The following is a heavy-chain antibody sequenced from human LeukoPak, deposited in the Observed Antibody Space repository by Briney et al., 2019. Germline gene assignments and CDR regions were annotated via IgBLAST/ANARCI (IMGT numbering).Heavy chain of an antibody. CDR3: ARHSRYGDFDY. CDR1: GGSTSTYY. CDR2: IYYSGST. D-gene: IGHD4-17*01. Sequence: PSETLSLTRTLSGGSTSTYYSGCIRQPPGKGLEWIAYIYYSGSTSYNPSLKTRVTISVDMSKNQFSLKLSSVTAADTAVYYCARHSRYGDFDYWGQGTLLTVSS. J-gene: IGHJ4*02. V-gene: IGHV4-59*08.